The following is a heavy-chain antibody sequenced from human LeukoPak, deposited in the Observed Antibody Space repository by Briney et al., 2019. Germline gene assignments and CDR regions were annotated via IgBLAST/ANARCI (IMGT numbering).Heavy chain of an antibody. CDR2: IRSDGTNK. Sequence: GGSLRLSCAASGFTFTSHGMHWVRQAPGKGLEWVAFIRSDGTNKYYADSVKGRFTISRDNSKNTLYLQMNSLRAEDTAVYYCARRAGGYSHPYDYWGQGILVTVSS. CDR3: ARRAGGYSHPYDY. V-gene: IGHV3-30*02. J-gene: IGHJ4*02. CDR1: GFTFTSHG. D-gene: IGHD4-23*01.